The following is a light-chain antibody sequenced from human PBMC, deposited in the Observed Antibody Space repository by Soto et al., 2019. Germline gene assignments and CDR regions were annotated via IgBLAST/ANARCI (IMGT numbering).Light chain of an antibody. Sequence: QSALTQPASVSGSPGQSITISCTGTSSDVGSYNLVSWYQQHPGKAPKLMIYEGSKRPSGVSNRFSGSKPGNTASLTISGLQAEDEADYYCCSYAGSSTWVFGTGTKVTVL. CDR1: SSDVGSYNL. V-gene: IGLV2-23*01. CDR3: CSYAGSSTWV. J-gene: IGLJ1*01. CDR2: EGS.